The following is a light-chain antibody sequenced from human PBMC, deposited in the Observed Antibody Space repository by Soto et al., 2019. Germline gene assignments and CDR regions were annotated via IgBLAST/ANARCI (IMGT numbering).Light chain of an antibody. J-gene: IGKJ1*01. CDR1: KTVRNNY. CDR3: HQRQSWPRT. CDR2: DAS. Sequence: EFVLTQSPGTLSLSPGERSTLSCMASKTVRNNYLAWYQQKPGQAPRXLIYDASSRATGIPERFSGGGSGTDFTLTISDVQPEDFEIYYCHQRQSWPRTFGQGTKVDIK. V-gene: IGKV3D-20*02.